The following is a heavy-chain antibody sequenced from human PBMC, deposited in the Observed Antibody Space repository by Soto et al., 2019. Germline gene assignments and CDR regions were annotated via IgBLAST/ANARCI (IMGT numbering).Heavy chain of an antibody. D-gene: IGHD3-16*01. V-gene: IGHV5-51*01. Sequence: PGASLKISCQGSGYSFSTHWVGWVRQMPGKGLEWMGIIYPGDSDARYSPSFKGQVTISVDESTTTAFLQWSSLKASDTAMYFCARSQFDYVWGTSGYFDSWGQGTLVTAPQ. CDR1: GYSFSTHW. CDR3: ARSQFDYVWGTSGYFDS. CDR2: IYPGDSDA. J-gene: IGHJ4*02.